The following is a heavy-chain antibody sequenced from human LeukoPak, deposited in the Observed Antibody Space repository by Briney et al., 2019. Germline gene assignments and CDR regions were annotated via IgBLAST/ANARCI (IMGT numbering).Heavy chain of an antibody. D-gene: IGHD3-22*01. J-gene: IGHJ4*02. Sequence: PSETLSLTCAVYGGSFRGYWWSWIRQHPGKGLEWIGYIYYSGSTYYNPSLKSRVTISVDTSKNQFSLKLSSVTAADTAVYYCARGYYYDSSGYSYWGQGTLVTVSS. V-gene: IGHV4-31*11. CDR1: GGSFRGYW. CDR3: ARGYYYDSSGYSY. CDR2: IYYSGST.